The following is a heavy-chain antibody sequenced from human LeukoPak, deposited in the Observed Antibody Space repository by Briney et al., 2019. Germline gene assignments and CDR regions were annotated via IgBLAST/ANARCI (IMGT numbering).Heavy chain of an antibody. D-gene: IGHD1-14*01. CDR1: GFTFSSYA. Sequence: PGGSLRLSCAASGFTFSSYAMSWVRQAPGKGLEWVSAISGSGGSTYYADSVKGRFTISRDSSKNTLYLQMNSLRAEDTAVYYCAKDRDRATRHQPLWDYWGQGTLVTVSS. CDR3: AKDRDRATRHQPLWDY. CDR2: ISGSGGST. J-gene: IGHJ4*02. V-gene: IGHV3-23*01.